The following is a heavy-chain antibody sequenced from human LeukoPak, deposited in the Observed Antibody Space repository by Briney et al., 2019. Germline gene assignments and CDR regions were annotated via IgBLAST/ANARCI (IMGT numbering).Heavy chain of an antibody. CDR2: ISASGTSI. CDR1: GFTFSDYY. J-gene: IGHJ6*02. CDR3: AKESGSSGYSYYYGMDV. Sequence: GGSLRLSCAASGFTFSDYYMSWIRQAPGKGLEWLSYISASGTSIYYADSVRGRFTISRDNSKNTLYLQMNSLRAEDTAVYYCAKESGSSGYSYYYGMDVWGQGTTVTVSS. V-gene: IGHV3-11*04. D-gene: IGHD3-22*01.